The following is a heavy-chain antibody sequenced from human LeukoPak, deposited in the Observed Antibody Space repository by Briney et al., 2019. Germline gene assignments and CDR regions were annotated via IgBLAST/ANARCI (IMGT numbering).Heavy chain of an antibody. V-gene: IGHV1-2*02. CDR2: MNPNSGGT. Sequence: GASVKVSCKASGYTLTGYYMHWVRQAPGQGLEWMGWMNPNSGGTKSAQKFQGRVTMTRDTSISTAYMELSRLTSDDTAMYYCARDKLGLGELSLYDQWGQGTPVTVSS. CDR1: GYTLTGYY. D-gene: IGHD3-16*02. J-gene: IGHJ5*02. CDR3: ARDKLGLGELSLYDQ.